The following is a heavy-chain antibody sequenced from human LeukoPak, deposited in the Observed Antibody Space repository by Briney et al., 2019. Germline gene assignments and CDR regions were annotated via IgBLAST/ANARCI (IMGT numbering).Heavy chain of an antibody. CDR2: ISGSGGST. CDR3: AKARRITMIVVVIKGGLDY. V-gene: IGHV3-23*01. J-gene: IGHJ4*02. Sequence: GGSLRLSCAASGFTVSSNYMTWVRQAPGKGLEWVSVISGSGGSTYYADSVKGRLTISRDNSKNTLYLQMNSLRAEDTAVYYCAKARRITMIVVVIKGGLDYWGQGTLVTVSS. CDR1: GFTVSSNY. D-gene: IGHD3-22*01.